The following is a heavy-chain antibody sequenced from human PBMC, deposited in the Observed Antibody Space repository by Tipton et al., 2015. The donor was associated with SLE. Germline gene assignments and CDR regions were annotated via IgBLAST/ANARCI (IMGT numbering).Heavy chain of an antibody. D-gene: IGHD3-10*01. CDR2: NSYSGSS. J-gene: IGHJ4*02. V-gene: IGHV4-59*11. CDR3: AKDRGY. Sequence: TLSLTCTVSGVSIIDHYWYWIRQPPGKGLEWIGYNSYSGSSKYSPSFKSRVTISLDTSRSQFSLKLRSVTAADTAVYYCAKDRGYWGQGTLVSVSS. CDR1: GVSIIDHY.